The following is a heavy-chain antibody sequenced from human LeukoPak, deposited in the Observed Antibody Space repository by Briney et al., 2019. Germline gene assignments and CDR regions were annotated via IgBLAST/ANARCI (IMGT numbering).Heavy chain of an antibody. CDR3: ARVFEEGGDAFDI. CDR1: GGSISSYY. J-gene: IGHJ3*02. D-gene: IGHD3-16*01. CDR2: IYYSGST. V-gene: IGHV4-59*01. Sequence: SETLSLTCTVSGGSISSYYWSWIRQPPGRGLEWIGYIYYSGSTNYNPSLKSRVTISVDTSKNHFSLKLSSVTAADTAVYYCARVFEEGGDAFDIWGQGTMVTVSS.